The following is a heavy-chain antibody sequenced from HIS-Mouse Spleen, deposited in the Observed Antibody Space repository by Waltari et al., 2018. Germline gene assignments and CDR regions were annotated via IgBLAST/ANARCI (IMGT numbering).Heavy chain of an antibody. CDR2: IYYSGST. CDR1: GGSISSYY. V-gene: IGHV4-59*08. J-gene: IGHJ3*02. D-gene: IGHD3-16*02. CDR3: ARRGLRLGELSFGDDAFDI. Sequence: QVQLQESGPGLVKPSETLSLTCTVSGGSISSYYWSWIRQPPAKGLEWIGYIYYSGSTNYNPSLKSRVTISVDTSKNQFSLKLSSVTAADTAVYYCARRGLRLGELSFGDDAFDIWGQGTMVTVSS.